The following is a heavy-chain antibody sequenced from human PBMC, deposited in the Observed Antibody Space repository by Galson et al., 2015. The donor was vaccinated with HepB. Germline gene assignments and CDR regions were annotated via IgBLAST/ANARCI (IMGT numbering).Heavy chain of an antibody. J-gene: IGHJ4*02. D-gene: IGHD6-19*01. CDR1: GGTFSSYT. CDR2: IIPILGIA. V-gene: IGHV1-69*02. Sequence: SVKVSCKASGGTFSSYTISWVRQAPGQGLEWMGRIIPILGIANYAQKFQGRVTITADKSTSTAYMELSSLRSEDTAVYYCATLAPDFQWLVPPYFDYWGQGTLVTVSS. CDR3: ATLAPDFQWLVPPYFDY.